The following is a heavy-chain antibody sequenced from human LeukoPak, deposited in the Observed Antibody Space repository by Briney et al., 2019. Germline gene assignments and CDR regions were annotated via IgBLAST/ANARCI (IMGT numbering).Heavy chain of an antibody. CDR3: ARRGGMATNRNWFDP. J-gene: IGHJ5*02. Sequence: ASVKVSCKASGYTFTSYDINWVRQATGQGLNWMGWMNPNSGNTGYAQKFQGRVTMTRNTSISTAYMELSSLRSEDTAVYYCARRGGMATNRNWFDPWGQGTLVTVSS. CDR1: GYTFTSYD. CDR2: MNPNSGNT. D-gene: IGHD5-24*01. V-gene: IGHV1-8*01.